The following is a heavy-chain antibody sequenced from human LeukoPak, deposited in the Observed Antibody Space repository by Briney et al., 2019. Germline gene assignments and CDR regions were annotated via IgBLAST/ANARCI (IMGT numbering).Heavy chain of an antibody. D-gene: IGHD3-16*01. V-gene: IGHV5-51*01. J-gene: IGHJ3*02. Sequence: GASLKISCKASGPSSTSYRIGWVRPMPGKGLEWMGIIYPGDADTRYSPSFQGQVTISADKSISTAYLQWSSLKASDTAMYYCARQAYYANTNDAFDICGQGTMVTVSS. CDR3: ARQAYYANTNDAFDI. CDR1: GPSSTSYR. CDR2: IYPGDADT.